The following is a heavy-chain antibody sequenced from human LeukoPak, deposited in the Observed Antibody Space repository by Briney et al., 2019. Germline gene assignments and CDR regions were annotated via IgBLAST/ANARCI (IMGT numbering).Heavy chain of an antibody. CDR1: GFTFSGSA. D-gene: IGHD6-13*01. J-gene: IGHJ4*02. CDR2: IRSKADSYTT. Sequence: GGSLKLSCAASGFTFSGSAMRWVCQASGKGLEWLGRIRSKADSYTTAYAASVKSRFIVSRDDSKNTAYLQMNSLKTEDTAVYYCRAAADLNDYWGQGTLVTVSS. CDR3: RAAADLNDY. V-gene: IGHV3-73*01.